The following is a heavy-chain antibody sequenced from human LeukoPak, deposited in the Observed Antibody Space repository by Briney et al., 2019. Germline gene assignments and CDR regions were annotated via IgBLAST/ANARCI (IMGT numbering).Heavy chain of an antibody. V-gene: IGHV1-46*01. J-gene: IGHJ4*02. CDR2: INPSGVST. Sequence: ASVKVSCKASGYTFTSYYLHWVRQAPGQGLEWMGIINPSGVSTSSTQKFQGRVTMTRDTSTSTVYMELSSLRSEDTAVYYCATDLGYSGYDWDYWGQGTLVTVSS. D-gene: IGHD5-12*01. CDR3: ATDLGYSGYDWDY. CDR1: GYTFTSYY.